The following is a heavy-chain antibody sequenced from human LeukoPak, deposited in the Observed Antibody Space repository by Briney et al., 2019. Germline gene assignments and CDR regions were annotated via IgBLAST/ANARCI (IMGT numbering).Heavy chain of an antibody. CDR3: AKKEGGFDY. D-gene: IGHD1-26*01. J-gene: IGHJ4*02. CDR2: ISGDAGST. CDR1: GFAFSNYA. Sequence: GGSLRLSCAASGFAFSNYAMSWVRQAPGRGLEWVSAISGDAGSTYYADSVKGRFTISRDNSKNTLYLQMNSLRAEDTAVYYCAKKEGGFDYWGQGALVTVSS. V-gene: IGHV3-23*01.